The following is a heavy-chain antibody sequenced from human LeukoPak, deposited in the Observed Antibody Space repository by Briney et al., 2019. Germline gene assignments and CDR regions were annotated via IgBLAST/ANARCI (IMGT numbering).Heavy chain of an antibody. Sequence: GASVKVSCKASGYTFTSYAMHWVRQAPGQRLEWMGWINAGNGNTKYSQRFQGRVTITRDTSASTAYMELSSLRSEDTAVYYCARDRRRMVRGVRTTHNWFDPWGQGTLVTVSS. V-gene: IGHV1-3*01. CDR2: INAGNGNT. J-gene: IGHJ5*02. CDR1: GYTFTSYA. CDR3: ARDRRRMVRGVRTTHNWFDP. D-gene: IGHD3-10*01.